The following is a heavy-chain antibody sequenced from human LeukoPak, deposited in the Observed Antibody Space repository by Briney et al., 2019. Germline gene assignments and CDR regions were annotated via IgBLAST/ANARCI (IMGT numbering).Heavy chain of an antibody. Sequence: GGSLRLSCVGSGYDFKRYSMNWVRQAAGEGLEWISYITSSSSSIFYAASVRGRLTISRDNTMNSMYLQMNSLRDEDTAVYYCTRGGSYFEKWGQGSLVTVTS. J-gene: IGHJ4*02. CDR1: GYDFKRYS. CDR2: ITSSSSSI. CDR3: TRGGSYFEK. V-gene: IGHV3-48*02. D-gene: IGHD3-10*01.